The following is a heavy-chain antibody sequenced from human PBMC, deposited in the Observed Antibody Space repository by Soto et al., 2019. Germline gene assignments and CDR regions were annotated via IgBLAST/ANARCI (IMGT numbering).Heavy chain of an antibody. V-gene: IGHV3-48*02. CDR3: ARQYSRGGHRMDV. D-gene: IGHD2-15*01. Sequence: VGSRRLSCAASGLTCRSHTINWVRQAPGQGLEWVSYVSCSSRNIFYADPVQGRFTMSRDNPKNSLYLQMNTLRDDDPAVHFCARQYSRGGHRMDVWAQATT. CDR1: GLTCRSHT. J-gene: IGHJ6*02. CDR2: VSCSSRNI.